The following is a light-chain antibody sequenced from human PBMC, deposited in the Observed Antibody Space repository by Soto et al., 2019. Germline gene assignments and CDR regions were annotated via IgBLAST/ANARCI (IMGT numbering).Light chain of an antibody. V-gene: IGKV3-11*01. CDR2: DKS. CDR1: QSIGDF. J-gene: IGKJ2*01. Sequence: EIVLTQAPATLSLSPGERATLSCRASQSIGDFLAWYQQKPGQAPSLLIYDKSNRATGIPARFSGSGSGTDFTLTISSLEPEDSAVYYCQQRSDWPTFGQRTKLAIK. CDR3: QQRSDWPT.